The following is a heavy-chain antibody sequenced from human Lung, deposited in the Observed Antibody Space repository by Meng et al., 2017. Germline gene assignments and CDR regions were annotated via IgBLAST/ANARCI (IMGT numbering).Heavy chain of an antibody. J-gene: IGHJ4*02. D-gene: IGHD6-19*01. V-gene: IGHV1-18*01. Sequence: QVHPVQSGLEVKKPWALVKVSCKASGYTFTTYGSSWLRQAPGQGLEWMGWIDPGNGNRDFAEKFQDRLTMSNDTSSSTVYMELTRLTSDDTAVYYCARDRQWLFDYWGQGALVTVSS. CDR1: GYTFTTYG. CDR3: ARDRQWLFDY. CDR2: IDPGNGNR.